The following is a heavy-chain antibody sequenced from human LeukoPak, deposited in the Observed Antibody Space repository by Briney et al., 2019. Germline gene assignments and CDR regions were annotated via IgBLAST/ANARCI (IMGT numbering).Heavy chain of an antibody. D-gene: IGHD2-2*01. CDR3: ARAYCSSTSCYFDY. V-gene: IGHV4-59*01. J-gene: IGHJ4*02. CDR1: GGSISSYY. Sequence: PSETLSLTCTVSGGSISSYYWSWIRQPPGKGLEWIGYIYYSGSTNYNPSLKRRVTISVDTAKNQFSLKLSSGTAADTAVYYCARAYCSSTSCYFDYWGQGTLVTVSS. CDR2: IYYSGST.